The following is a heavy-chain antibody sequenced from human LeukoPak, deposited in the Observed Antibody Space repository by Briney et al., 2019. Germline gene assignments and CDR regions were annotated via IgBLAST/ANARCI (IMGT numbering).Heavy chain of an antibody. CDR3: AKVHYDFWSGYTFDY. Sequence: PGGSLRLSCAASGFTFSSYGMHWVRQAPGKGLEWVAFLRYDGSNKYYADSVKGRFTISRDNSKNTLYLQMNSLRAEDTAVYYCAKVHYDFWSGYTFDYWGQGTLVTVSS. J-gene: IGHJ4*02. D-gene: IGHD3-3*01. CDR2: LRYDGSNK. CDR1: GFTFSSYG. V-gene: IGHV3-30*02.